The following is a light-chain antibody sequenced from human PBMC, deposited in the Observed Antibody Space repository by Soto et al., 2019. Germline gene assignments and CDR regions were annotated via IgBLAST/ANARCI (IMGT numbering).Light chain of an antibody. CDR3: QQGKSFPLT. Sequence: DIQMNQFPSSVSASVGDRVTITCRASRDISGWLAWYQQKPGKAPQILIYATSRLQNGVPSRFSGSGSGTDFTLTISSLQSEDFATYYCQQGKSFPLTFGGGTKVEIK. J-gene: IGKJ4*01. CDR1: RDISGW. CDR2: ATS. V-gene: IGKV1-12*01.